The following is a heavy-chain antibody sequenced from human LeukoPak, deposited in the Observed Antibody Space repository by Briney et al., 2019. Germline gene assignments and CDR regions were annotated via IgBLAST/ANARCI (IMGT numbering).Heavy chain of an antibody. V-gene: IGHV4-34*01. D-gene: IGHD1-26*01. J-gene: IGHJ4*02. CDR1: GGSFSGYY. CDR3: ARGDSGSHFDY. Sequence: SETLSLTRAVYGGSFSGYYWSWIRQPPGKGLEWIGEINHSGSTNYNPSLKSRVTISVDTSKNQFSLKLSSVTAADTAVYYCARGDSGSHFDYWGQGTLVTVSS. CDR2: INHSGST.